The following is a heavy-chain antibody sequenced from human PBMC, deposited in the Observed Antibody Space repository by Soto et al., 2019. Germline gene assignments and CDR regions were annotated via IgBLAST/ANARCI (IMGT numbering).Heavy chain of an antibody. V-gene: IGHV3-9*01. Sequence: EVQLVESGGGLVQPGRSLRLSCAASGFTFDDYAMHWVRQAPGKGLEWVSGISWNSGSIGYADSVKGRFIISRDNAKNSLYLQMNSLRAEDTALYYCAKDRGLVLSFYFDYWGQGTRVTVSS. CDR2: ISWNSGSI. CDR1: GFTFDDYA. J-gene: IGHJ4*02. CDR3: AKDRGLVLSFYFDY. D-gene: IGHD6-19*01.